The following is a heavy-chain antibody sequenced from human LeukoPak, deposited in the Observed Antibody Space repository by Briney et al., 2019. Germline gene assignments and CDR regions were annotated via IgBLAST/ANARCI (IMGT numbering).Heavy chain of an antibody. Sequence: SVKVSCKASGGTFSSYAISWVRQAPGQGLEWMGGIIPIFGTANYVQKFQGRVTITADESTSTAYMELSSLRSEDTAVYYCARTITMVRGVTYFDYWGQGTLVTVSS. CDR2: IIPIFGTA. CDR3: ARTITMVRGVTYFDY. J-gene: IGHJ4*02. CDR1: GGTFSSYA. D-gene: IGHD3-10*01. V-gene: IGHV1-69*13.